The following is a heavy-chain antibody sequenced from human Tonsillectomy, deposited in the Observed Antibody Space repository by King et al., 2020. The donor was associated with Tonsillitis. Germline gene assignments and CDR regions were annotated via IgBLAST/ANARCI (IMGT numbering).Heavy chain of an antibody. CDR3: AREWSGADTAMLY. Sequence: VQLVESGGGLVQPGRSLRLSCAASGFTVSSNYMSWVRQAPGKGLEWVSVIYSGGSTYCADSVKDRCIISRDNSKNTLYLQMNSLRAEDTAVYYCAREWSGADTAMLYWGQGTLVTVPS. CDR2: IYSGGST. V-gene: IGHV3-66*01. D-gene: IGHD5-18*01. CDR1: GFTVSSNY. J-gene: IGHJ4*02.